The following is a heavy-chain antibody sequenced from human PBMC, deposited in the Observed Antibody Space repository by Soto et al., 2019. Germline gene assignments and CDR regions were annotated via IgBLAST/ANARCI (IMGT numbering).Heavy chain of an antibody. V-gene: IGHV4-31*03. D-gene: IGHD1-1*01. CDR3: ASGHDAYKVRY. CDR1: GGSISSGGTGSY. J-gene: IGHJ4*02. Sequence: QVQLQESGPGLVKPSQTLSLTCTVSGGSISSGGTGSYWTWIRQLPGKGLEWIGYIYYTGNTYYNTSLKSRPTISIDTSENKFSLKLTSVTAADTAVYFCASGHDAYKVRYWGQGTLVTVSS. CDR2: IYYTGNT.